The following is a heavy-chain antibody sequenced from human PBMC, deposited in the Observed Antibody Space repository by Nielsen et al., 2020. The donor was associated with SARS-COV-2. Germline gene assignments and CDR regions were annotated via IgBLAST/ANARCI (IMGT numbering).Heavy chain of an antibody. CDR2: INHSGST. CDR1: GFTFSSYA. V-gene: IGHV4-34*01. Sequence: ESLKISCAASGFTFSSYAMSWVRQAPGKGLEWIGEINHSGSTNYNPSLKSRVTISVDTSKNQFSLKLSSVTAADTAVYYCARGRNVAAAGRYMDVWGKGTTVTVSS. CDR3: ARGRNVAAAGRYMDV. J-gene: IGHJ6*03. D-gene: IGHD6-13*01.